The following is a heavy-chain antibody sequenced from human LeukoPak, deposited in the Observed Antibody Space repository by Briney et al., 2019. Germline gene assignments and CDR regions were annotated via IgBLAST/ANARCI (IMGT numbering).Heavy chain of an antibody. V-gene: IGHV1-24*01. CDR3: ARELFYGDYSSVPNWFDP. D-gene: IGHD4-17*01. J-gene: IGHJ5*02. Sequence: ASVKVSCKVSGYTLTELSMHWVRQAPGKGLEWMGGFDPEDGETIYAQKFQGRVTMTEDTSTDTAYMELSSLRAEDTAVYYCARELFYGDYSSVPNWFDPWGQGTPVTVSS. CDR1: GYTLTELS. CDR2: FDPEDGET.